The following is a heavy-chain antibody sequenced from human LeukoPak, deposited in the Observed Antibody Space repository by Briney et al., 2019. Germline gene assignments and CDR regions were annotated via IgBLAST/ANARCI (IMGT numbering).Heavy chain of an antibody. D-gene: IGHD1-26*01. CDR1: GGSISSGDYY. CDR3: AKNGQSGFSFDP. Sequence: PSETLSLTCTVSGGSISSGDYYWSWIRQSPGKGLEWIGEGNHSGGTKYNPSLKSRVTISADSSKNQFPLKLTSVTAADTAVYHCAKNGQSGFSFDPWGQGTLVTVSS. V-gene: IGHV4-39*06. J-gene: IGHJ5*02. CDR2: GNHSGGT.